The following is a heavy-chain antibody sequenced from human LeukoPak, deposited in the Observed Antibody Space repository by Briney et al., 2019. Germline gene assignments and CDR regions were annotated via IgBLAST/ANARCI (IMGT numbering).Heavy chain of an antibody. J-gene: IGHJ6*02. CDR1: GGSFRGYY. CDR3: ARSSSWTPSYSYGMDV. Sequence: SETLSLTCAVYGGSFRGYYWSWLRQPPGKGLEWIGEINNSGSTNYNPSPKRRVTISVDTSKNQFSLRLSSVTAADTAVYYCARSSSWTPSYSYGMDVWGQGTTVTVSS. D-gene: IGHD2-15*01. CDR2: INNSGST. V-gene: IGHV4-34*01.